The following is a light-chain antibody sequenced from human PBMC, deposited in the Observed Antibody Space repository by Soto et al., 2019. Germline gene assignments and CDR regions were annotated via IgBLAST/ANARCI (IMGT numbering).Light chain of an antibody. CDR2: GAS. CDR1: QRVRSSC. Sequence: EIVLPQSPGTLSLSPGERATLSCRASQRVRSSCLACYQQKPGQAPRLPISGASSRATGIPDRFSGSEAGTDFTLTISRLEPADFAVFYCQQYGTSPFGPGTKVDIK. J-gene: IGKJ3*01. CDR3: QQYGTSP. V-gene: IGKV3-20*01.